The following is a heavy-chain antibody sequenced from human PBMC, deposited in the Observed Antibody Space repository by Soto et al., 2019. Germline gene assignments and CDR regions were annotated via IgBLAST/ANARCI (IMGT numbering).Heavy chain of an antibody. CDR3: ARYRSFHEWFDP. V-gene: IGHV4-39*01. CDR2: ISYTGST. CDR1: GGSISNSDYS. D-gene: IGHD3-16*02. Sequence: KPSETLSLTCTVSGGSISNSDYSWIWVRQPTGRVRDCIGFISYTGSTHYSPSLKIRVTIYVDTSMNQFCPKLSSVNAADTAIYFCARYRSFHEWFDPWGEGALVTVAS. J-gene: IGHJ5*02.